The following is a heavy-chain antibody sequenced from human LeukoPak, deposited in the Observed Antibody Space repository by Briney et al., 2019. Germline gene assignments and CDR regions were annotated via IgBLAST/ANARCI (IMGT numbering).Heavy chain of an antibody. Sequence: GGSLRLSCTASGFIFSNSGMHWVRQAPGKGPEWVAKIIQDGSEEYYLDSVKGRFIISRDNGKNSLYLEMNSLRVEDTAVYYCARDWRQDNAFDLWGRGTMVTVSS. D-gene: IGHD2-15*01. V-gene: IGHV3-7*01. CDR1: GFIFSNSG. CDR2: IIQDGSEE. CDR3: ARDWRQDNAFDL. J-gene: IGHJ3*01.